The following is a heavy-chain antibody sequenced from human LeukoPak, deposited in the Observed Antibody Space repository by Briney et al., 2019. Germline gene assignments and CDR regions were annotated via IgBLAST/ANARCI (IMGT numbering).Heavy chain of an antibody. CDR1: GFTFSNYE. CDR2: ISASGTTM. CDR3: VKPQPGGGFDY. D-gene: IGHD1-14*01. Sequence: GGSLRLSCAASGFTFSNYEMNWVRQAPGKGLEWVAYISASGTTMYYADAVQGRFTISRDNAKNTLYLQMSSLRAEDTAVYYCVKPQPGGGFDYWGQGTLVTVSS. J-gene: IGHJ4*02. V-gene: IGHV3-48*03.